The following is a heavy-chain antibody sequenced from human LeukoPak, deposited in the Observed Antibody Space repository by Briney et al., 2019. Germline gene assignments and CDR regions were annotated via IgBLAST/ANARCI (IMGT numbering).Heavy chain of an antibody. CDR2: IYPGDSDT. J-gene: IGHJ4*02. D-gene: IGHD5-24*01. V-gene: IGHV5-51*01. CDR3: ARDRELHY. Sequence: GESLKISCKGSGFSFTSYWIAWVRQMPGKGLEWMGIIYPGDSDTTYSPSFQGQVTISTDKSISTAYLQWGSLKASDTAVYYCARDRELHYWGQGTLVTVSS. CDR1: GFSFTSYW.